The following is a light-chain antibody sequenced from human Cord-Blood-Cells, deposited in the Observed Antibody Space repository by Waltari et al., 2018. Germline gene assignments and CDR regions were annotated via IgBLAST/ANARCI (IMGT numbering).Light chain of an antibody. CDR1: QRVSSN. CDR3: QQYNNWSLT. Sequence: EIVMTQSPATLSVSPGERATLSCRASQRVSSNLAWYQQKPGQAPRLLIYGASTRATGIPARFSGSGSGTEFTLTISSLQSEDFAVYYCQQYNNWSLTFGQGTRLEIK. V-gene: IGKV3-15*01. CDR2: GAS. J-gene: IGKJ5*01.